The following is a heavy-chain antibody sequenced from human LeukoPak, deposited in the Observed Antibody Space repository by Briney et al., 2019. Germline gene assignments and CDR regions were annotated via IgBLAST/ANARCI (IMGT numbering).Heavy chain of an antibody. CDR2: ISGSGGST. D-gene: IGHD3-22*01. CDR1: GFTFSSYA. Sequence: GGSLRLSCAASGFTFSSYAMSWVRQAPGKGLEWVSAISGSGGSTYYANSVKGRFTISRDNSKNTLYLQMNSLRAEDTAVYYCAKDRGQLGDSTPDGTYFDYWGQGTLVTVSS. CDR3: AKDRGQLGDSTPDGTYFDY. V-gene: IGHV3-23*01. J-gene: IGHJ4*02.